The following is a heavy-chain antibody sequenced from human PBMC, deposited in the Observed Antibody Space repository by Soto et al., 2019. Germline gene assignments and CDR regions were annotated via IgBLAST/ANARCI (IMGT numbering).Heavy chain of an antibody. CDR1: GYTFSTDA. D-gene: IGHD1-1*01. J-gene: IGHJ4*02. Sequence: PGGSLRLSCVASGYTFSTDAMNWVGRAPGKGLEWVSTFSETDTRTYYADSAKGRLTICRDNSKNTQYLQMNSLSDEDTAVSYCANHSTGINTPFDYWGQGALVTVSS. V-gene: IGHV3-23*01. CDR2: FSETDTRT. CDR3: ANHSTGINTPFDY.